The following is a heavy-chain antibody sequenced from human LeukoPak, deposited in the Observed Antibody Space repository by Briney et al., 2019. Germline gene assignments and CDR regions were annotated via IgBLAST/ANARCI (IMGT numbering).Heavy chain of an antibody. Sequence: GGSLRLSCAASGFTFSSYGMHWVCQAPGKGLEWVAFIRYDGSNKYYADSVKGRFTISRDNSKNTLYLQMNSLRAEDTAVYYCAKNSSTSWSMDYWGQGTLVTVSS. J-gene: IGHJ4*02. D-gene: IGHD2-2*01. CDR2: IRYDGSNK. CDR3: AKNSSTSWSMDY. CDR1: GFTFSSYG. V-gene: IGHV3-30*02.